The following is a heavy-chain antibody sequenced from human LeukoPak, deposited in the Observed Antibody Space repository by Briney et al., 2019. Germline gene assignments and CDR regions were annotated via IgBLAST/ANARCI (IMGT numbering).Heavy chain of an antibody. J-gene: IGHJ4*02. CDR3: AKYRGLYGDSDFDY. D-gene: IGHD4-17*01. Sequence: PGRSLRLSCAASGFTFSSYAMSWVRQAPGKGLEWVSAISGSGGSTYYADSVKGRFTISRDNSKNTLYLQMNSLRAEDTAVYYCAKYRGLYGDSDFDYWGQGTLVTVSS. CDR1: GFTFSSYA. V-gene: IGHV3-23*01. CDR2: ISGSGGST.